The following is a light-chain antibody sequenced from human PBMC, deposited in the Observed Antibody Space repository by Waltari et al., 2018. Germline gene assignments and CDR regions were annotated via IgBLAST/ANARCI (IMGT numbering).Light chain of an antibody. V-gene: IGKV1-5*03. CDR1: QSLSTW. Sequence: DIQMTQSPSTLSASVGDRVTITCRASQSLSTWLAWYQQKPGEAPKLLIYKASILESGVPSRFSGSGSWTEFTLTISSLQPDDFATYYCQQYNTYSYTFGQGTKVEI. CDR2: KAS. CDR3: QQYNTYSYT. J-gene: IGKJ2*01.